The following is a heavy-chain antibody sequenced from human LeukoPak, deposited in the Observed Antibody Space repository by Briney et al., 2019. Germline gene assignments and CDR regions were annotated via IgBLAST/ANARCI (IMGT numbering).Heavy chain of an antibody. CDR1: GFTFSNAW. V-gene: IGHV3-15*01. CDR3: TTDHRYYDSSGYWNY. CDR2: IKSKTDGGTT. Sequence: GGSLRLSCAASGFTFSNAWMGWVRQAPGKGLEWVGRIKSKTDGGTTDYAAPVKGRFTISRDDSKNTLYLQMNSLKTEDTAVYYCTTDHRYYDSSGYWNYWGQGTLVTVSS. J-gene: IGHJ4*02. D-gene: IGHD3-22*01.